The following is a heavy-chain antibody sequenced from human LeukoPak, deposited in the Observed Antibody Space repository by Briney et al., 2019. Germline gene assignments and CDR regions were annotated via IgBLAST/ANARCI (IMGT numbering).Heavy chain of an antibody. D-gene: IGHD4-17*01. J-gene: IGHJ6*03. V-gene: IGHV3-11*04. CDR1: GFTFSDYY. Sequence: GGSLRLSCAASGFTFSDYYMSWIRQAPGKGLEWVSYISSSGSTIYYANSVKGRFTISRDNAKNSQYLQMNSLRAEDTAVYYCARARDGDYAYYYYYYYMDVWGKGTTVTVSS. CDR2: ISSSGSTI. CDR3: ARARDGDYAYYYYYYYMDV.